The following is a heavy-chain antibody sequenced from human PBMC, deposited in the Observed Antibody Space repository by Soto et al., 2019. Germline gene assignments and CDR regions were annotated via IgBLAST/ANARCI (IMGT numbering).Heavy chain of an antibody. J-gene: IGHJ4*02. Sequence: SETLSLTCTVSGGSISSYYWSWIRQPPGKGLEWIGYIYYSGSTNYNPSLKSRVTISVDTSKNQFSLKLSSVTAADTAVYYCARHLDSQYSRSLGFDYWGRGTLVTVSS. CDR2: IYYSGST. CDR1: GGSISSYY. V-gene: IGHV4-59*08. D-gene: IGHD6-6*01. CDR3: ARHLDSQYSRSLGFDY.